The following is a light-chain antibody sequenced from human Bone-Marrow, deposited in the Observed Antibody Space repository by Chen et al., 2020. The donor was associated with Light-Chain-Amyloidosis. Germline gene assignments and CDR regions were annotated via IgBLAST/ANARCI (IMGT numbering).Light chain of an antibody. Sequence: EIVLTQSPVTLSFSPGERATLSCRASQSVSSSYLAWYQQKPGQAPRLLIYGASSRATGIPDRFSGSGSGTDFTLTISRLEPEDFAVYYCQQYGSSPETFGQGTKVEIK. CDR1: QSVSSSY. CDR2: GAS. J-gene: IGKJ1*01. CDR3: QQYGSSPET. V-gene: IGKV3-20*01.